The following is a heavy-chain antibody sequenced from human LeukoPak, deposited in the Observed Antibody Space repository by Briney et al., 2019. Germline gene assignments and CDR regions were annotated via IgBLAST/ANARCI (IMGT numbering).Heavy chain of an antibody. CDR1: GGSFSGYY. V-gene: IGHV4-34*01. D-gene: IGHD6-13*01. J-gene: IGHJ6*02. Sequence: PSETLSLTCAVYGGSFSGYYWSWIRQPPGKGLEWIGEINYSGNTNYNPSLKSRVTILVDTSKNQFSLKLSSVTAADTAVYYCARDSLSSWYGDYYYYGMDVWGQGTTVTVSS. CDR2: INYSGNT. CDR3: ARDSLSSWYGDYYYYGMDV.